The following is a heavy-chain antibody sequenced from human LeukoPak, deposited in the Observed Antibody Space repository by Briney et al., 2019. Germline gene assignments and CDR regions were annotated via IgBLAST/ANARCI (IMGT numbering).Heavy chain of an antibody. J-gene: IGHJ4*02. CDR1: GGSISSYY. CDR3: ATGYYYDSSGFFDY. Sequence: SETLSLTCTVSGGSISSYYWSWIRQPPGKGLEWIGYIYYSGSTNYNPSLKSRVTISVDTSKNQFSLKLTSVTAADAAVYYCATGYYYDSSGFFDYWGQGTLVTVSS. V-gene: IGHV4-59*01. CDR2: IYYSGST. D-gene: IGHD3-22*01.